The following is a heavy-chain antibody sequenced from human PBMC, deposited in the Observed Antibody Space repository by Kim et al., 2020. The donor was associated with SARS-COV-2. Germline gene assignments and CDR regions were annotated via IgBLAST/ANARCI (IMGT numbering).Heavy chain of an antibody. D-gene: IGHD2-8*01. CDR1: GFTFSSYW. V-gene: IGHV3-74*01. CDR2: INSDGTEA. CDR3: TRDERLTIISPGVFNM. Sequence: GGSLRLSCAASGFTFSSYWMHWVRQAPGKGLVWVSRINSDGTEAYADSVKGRFTISRDNAKSTLYLQMNSLSAEDTAVYYCTRDERLTIISPGVFNMWGQGTMVTVSS. J-gene: IGHJ3*02.